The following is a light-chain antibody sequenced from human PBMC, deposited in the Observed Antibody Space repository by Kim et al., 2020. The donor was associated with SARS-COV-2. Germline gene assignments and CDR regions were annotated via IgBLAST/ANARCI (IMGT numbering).Light chain of an antibody. V-gene: IGKV3-20*01. Sequence: PGEVATLSCRASQSVNNNYLAWYQQKPGQAPRLLIYGASSRATGIPDRFSGSGSGTDFTLTISRLEPEDFAVYYCQQYGSSPPITFGQGTRLEIK. CDR1: QSVNNNY. J-gene: IGKJ5*01. CDR2: GAS. CDR3: QQYGSSPPIT.